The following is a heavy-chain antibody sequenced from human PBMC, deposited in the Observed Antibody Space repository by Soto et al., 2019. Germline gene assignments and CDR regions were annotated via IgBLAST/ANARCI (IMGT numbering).Heavy chain of an antibody. D-gene: IGHD2-2*01. V-gene: IGHV3-23*01. CDR3: ARYIPGVRYYGMDV. Sequence: PGGSLRLSCAASGFIFSSYAMKWVRQAPGKGLEWVSLIGESGTPTYYADSAKGRFTISRDNSGNTLFLEMYSLRAEDTAVYYCARYIPGVRYYGMDVWGQGTTVTVAS. CDR2: IGESGTPT. J-gene: IGHJ6*02. CDR1: GFIFSSYA.